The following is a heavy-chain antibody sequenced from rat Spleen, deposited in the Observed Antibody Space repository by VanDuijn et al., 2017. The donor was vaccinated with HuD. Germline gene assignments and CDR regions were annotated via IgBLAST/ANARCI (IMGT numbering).Heavy chain of an antibody. Sequence: QVQLKESGPGLVKPSQTLSLTCTVSGFSLTSNSVSWVRQPPGKGLEWMGLIWGNGNTNYNSALKSRLSISRDTSKSQVYLKMNSLQTEDTATYYCARDSHYYSGPNWFAYWGQGTLVTVSS. CDR2: IWGNGNT. V-gene: IGHV2-13*01. J-gene: IGHJ3*01. D-gene: IGHD1-1*01. CDR3: ARDSHYYSGPNWFAY. CDR1: GFSLTSNS.